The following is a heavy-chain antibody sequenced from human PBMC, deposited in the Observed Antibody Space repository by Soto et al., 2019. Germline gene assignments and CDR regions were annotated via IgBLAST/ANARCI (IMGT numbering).Heavy chain of an antibody. CDR2: MNPNSGNT. Sequence: QVQLVQSGAEVKKPGASVKVSCKASGYTFTSYDINWVRQATGQGLEWMGWMNPNSGNTGYAQKFQGRVTMTRHTSINTAYTELHRLRSDDTAVYYYEREKARSGCDPWGQGTLVTVPS. CDR3: EREKARSGCDP. CDR1: GYTFTSYD. V-gene: IGHV1-8*01. D-gene: IGHD6-6*01. J-gene: IGHJ5*02.